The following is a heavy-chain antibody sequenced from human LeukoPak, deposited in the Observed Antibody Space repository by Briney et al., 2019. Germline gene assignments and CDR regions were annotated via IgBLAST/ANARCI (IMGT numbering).Heavy chain of an antibody. J-gene: IGHJ4*02. CDR3: ARDSGGDGSSSTDY. CDR1: GFAFSSYW. V-gene: IGHV3-7*01. D-gene: IGHD6-6*01. Sequence: GGSLRLSCAASGFAFSSYWMSWVRQAPGKGLEWVANIKQDGSEKYYVDSVKGRFTISRDNAKNSLYLQMNSLRAEDTAVYYCARDSGGDGSSSTDYWGQGTLVTVSS. CDR2: IKQDGSEK.